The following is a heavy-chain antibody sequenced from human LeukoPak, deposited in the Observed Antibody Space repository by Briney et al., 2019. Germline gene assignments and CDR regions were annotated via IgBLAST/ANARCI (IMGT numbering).Heavy chain of an antibody. J-gene: IGHJ4*02. CDR3: ARGLPITRTTSHFDY. D-gene: IGHD1-20*01. V-gene: IGHV1-46*01. Sequence: GASVKVSCKASGSTFTSSYMHWVRQAPGQGLEWMGIINPSGGSTSYAQKFQGRVTMTRDTSTSTVYMELSSLRSEDTAVYYCARGLPITRTTSHFDYWGQGTLVTVSS. CDR1: GSTFTSSY. CDR2: INPSGGST.